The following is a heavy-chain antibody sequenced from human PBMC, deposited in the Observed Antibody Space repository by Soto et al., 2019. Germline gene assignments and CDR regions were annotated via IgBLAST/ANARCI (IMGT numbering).Heavy chain of an antibody. J-gene: IGHJ4*02. CDR2: VYYSGNT. V-gene: IGHV4-39*01. CDR1: GGSVSSKIYY. Sequence: SETLSLTCTVSGGSVSSKIYYWGWIRQPPGKGLEWIGNVYYSGNTYYNPSLKSRVTVSIDTSKNQFSLKLSSVTAADTAVYYCARPGGDYPFDYWGQGTLGTVSS. CDR3: ARPGGDYPFDY. D-gene: IGHD4-17*01.